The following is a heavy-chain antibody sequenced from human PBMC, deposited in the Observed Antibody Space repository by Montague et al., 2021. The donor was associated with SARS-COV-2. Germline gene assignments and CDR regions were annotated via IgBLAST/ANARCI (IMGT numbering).Heavy chain of an antibody. Sequence: TLSLTCTVSGGSISSGGYYWSWIRQHPGKGLEWIGYIYYSGSTYYNPSLKSRVTISVDTSKNQFSLKLSSVTAADTAVYYCARVIAGYCSSTSRYTGWFDPWGQGTLVTVSS. J-gene: IGHJ5*02. CDR2: IYYSGST. CDR3: ARVIAGYCSSTSRYTGWFDP. D-gene: IGHD2-2*02. CDR1: GGSISSGGYY. V-gene: IGHV4-31*03.